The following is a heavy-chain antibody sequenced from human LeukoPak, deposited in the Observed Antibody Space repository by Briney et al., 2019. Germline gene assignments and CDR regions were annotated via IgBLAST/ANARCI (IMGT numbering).Heavy chain of an antibody. V-gene: IGHV1-2*06. CDR3: ARVGDYVWGSYRYTDIDY. Sequence: GASVKVSXKASGYTFTGYYMHWVRQAPGQGLEWMGRINPNSGGTNYAQKFQGRVTMTRDTSISTAHMELSRLKSDDTAVYYCARVGDYVWGSYRYTDIDYWGQGTLVTVSS. D-gene: IGHD3-16*02. CDR2: INPNSGGT. J-gene: IGHJ4*02. CDR1: GYTFTGYY.